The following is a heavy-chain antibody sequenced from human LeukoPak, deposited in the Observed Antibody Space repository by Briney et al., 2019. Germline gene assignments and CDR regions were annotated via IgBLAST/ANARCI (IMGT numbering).Heavy chain of an antibody. V-gene: IGHV4-59*01. CDR1: GGSISSYY. Sequence: PSETLSLTCTVSGGSISSYYWSWIRQPPGKGLEWIEYIYYSGSTNYNPSLKSRVTISVDTSKNQFSLKLSSVTAADTAVYYCARFAVAGIDYWGQGTLVTVSS. CDR2: IYYSGST. J-gene: IGHJ4*02. CDR3: ARFAVAGIDY. D-gene: IGHD6-19*01.